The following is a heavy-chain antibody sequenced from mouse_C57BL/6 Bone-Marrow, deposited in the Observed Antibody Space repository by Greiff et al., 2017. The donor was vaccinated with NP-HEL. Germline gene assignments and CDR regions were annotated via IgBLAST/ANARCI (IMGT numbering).Heavy chain of an antibody. CDR1: GYTFTSYW. CDR2: IHPNSGSI. V-gene: IGHV1-64*01. J-gene: IGHJ3*01. CDR3: ARGDSNYQAWFPY. Sequence: VQLQQSGAELVKPGASVKLSCKASGYTFTSYWMHWVKQRPGQGLEWIGMIHPNSGSINYNEKFKSKATLTVDKSSSTAYMQLSSLTSEDSAVYYCARGDSNYQAWFPYWGQGTLVTVSA. D-gene: IGHD2-5*01.